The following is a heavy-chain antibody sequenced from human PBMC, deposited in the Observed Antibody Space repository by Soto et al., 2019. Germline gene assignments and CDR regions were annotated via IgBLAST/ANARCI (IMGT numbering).Heavy chain of an antibody. D-gene: IGHD2-8*01. V-gene: IGHV4-59*01. CDR2: IYYSGST. CDR3: AREVLTKTPIGYYYGGMDV. CDR1: GGSFRIYY. J-gene: IGHJ6*02. Sequence: PSETRSLACPVYGGSFRIYYWSWIRQPPGKGLEWIGYIYYSGSTNYNPSLKSRVTISVDTSKNQFSLKLSSVTAADTAVSYCAREVLTKTPIGYYYGGMDVWGQRTTVTVSS.